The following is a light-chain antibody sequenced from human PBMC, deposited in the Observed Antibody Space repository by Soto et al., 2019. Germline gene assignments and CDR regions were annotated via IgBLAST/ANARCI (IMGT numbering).Light chain of an antibody. V-gene: IGLV2-14*01. CDR3: SSYTISSTVV. CDR1: SSDIGTYNY. CDR2: EVS. J-gene: IGLJ3*02. Sequence: QSALTQPASVSGSPGQSIIISCTGSSSDIGTYNYISWYQQHPGKAPKVLIYEVSNRPSGVSNRFSGSKSGNTASLSISGLRAEDEAHYYCSSYTISSTVVFGGGTKLTVL.